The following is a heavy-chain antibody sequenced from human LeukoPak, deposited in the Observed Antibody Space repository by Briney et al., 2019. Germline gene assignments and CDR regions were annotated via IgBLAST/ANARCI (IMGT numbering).Heavy chain of an antibody. V-gene: IGHV4-34*01. J-gene: IGHJ6*04. CDR3: ARVPYDFWSGYYSVVDV. Sequence: KPSETLSLTCAVYGGSFSGYYWSWIRQPPGKGLEWIGEINHSGSTNYNPSLKSRVTISADTSKNQFCLKLSSVTAADTAVYYCARVPYDFWSGYYSVVDVWGKGTTVTVSS. CDR1: GGSFSGYY. CDR2: INHSGST. D-gene: IGHD3-3*01.